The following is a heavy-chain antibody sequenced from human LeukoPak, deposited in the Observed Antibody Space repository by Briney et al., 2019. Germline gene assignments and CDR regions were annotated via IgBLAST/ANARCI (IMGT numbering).Heavy chain of an antibody. CDR3: TTKVIRGNSGDDYDD. D-gene: IGHD5-12*01. Sequence: GGSLRLSCAASGVTFSSYGMHWVRQAPGKGLEWVALISSDGNDKLYGDSAKGRFTISRDDSKSTLYLQMNSLRAEDTAVYYCTTKVIRGNSGDDYDDWGQGTLVTVSS. J-gene: IGHJ4*02. CDR1: GVTFSSYG. CDR2: ISSDGNDK. V-gene: IGHV3-30*03.